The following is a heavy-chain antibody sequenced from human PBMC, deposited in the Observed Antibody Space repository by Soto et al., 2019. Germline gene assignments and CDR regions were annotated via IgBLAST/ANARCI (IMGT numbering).Heavy chain of an antibody. V-gene: IGHV4-39*01. D-gene: IGHD6-13*01. J-gene: IGHJ5*02. CDR2: IYYSGST. Sequence: QLQLQESGPGLVKPSETLSLTCTVSGGSISSSSYYWGWIRQPPGKGLEWIGSIYYSGSTYYNPSLKSRVTISVDTSKNQFSLKLSSVTAADTAVYYCARQGSPTLREDWSDPWGQGTLVTVSS. CDR3: ARQGSPTLREDWSDP. CDR1: GGSISSSSYY.